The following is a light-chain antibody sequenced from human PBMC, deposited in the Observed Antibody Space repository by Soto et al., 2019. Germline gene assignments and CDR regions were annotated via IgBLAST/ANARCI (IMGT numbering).Light chain of an antibody. Sequence: QSALTQPASVSGSPGQSITISCAGSDGDVGNYDLLSWYQQIPGKAPKLIIFEVNRRPSGVSDRFSGSKSGNTASLTISGLQAEDEADFFCCSYAGNGAWVFGGGTKVTVL. V-gene: IGLV2-23*02. J-gene: IGLJ3*02. CDR2: EVN. CDR1: DGDVGNYDL. CDR3: CSYAGNGAWV.